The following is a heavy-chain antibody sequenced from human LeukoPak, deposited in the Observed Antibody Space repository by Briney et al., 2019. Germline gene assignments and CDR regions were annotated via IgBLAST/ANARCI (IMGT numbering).Heavy chain of an antibody. CDR2: ITSSSGNI. CDR1: GFSFTYST. V-gene: IGHV3-21*01. CDR3: VRSPNNAGFPSWFDP. J-gene: IGHJ5*02. D-gene: IGHD3-9*01. Sequence: KTGGSLRLSCAASGFSFTYSTMNWVRLAPGKGLEWVSSITSSSGNIYYSDSVRGRFAVSRDNAKNSLYLQMNSLIAGDSAVYYCVRSPNNAGFPSWFDPWGQGTLVSVSS.